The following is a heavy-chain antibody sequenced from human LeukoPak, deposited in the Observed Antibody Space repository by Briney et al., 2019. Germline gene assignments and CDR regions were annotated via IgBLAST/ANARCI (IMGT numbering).Heavy chain of an antibody. CDR3: ATAVQLWLDY. D-gene: IGHD5-18*01. Sequence: PGGSLRLSCAASGFTSSTHAMHWVRQAPGKGLEWVAVISYDGSNKNYADSVKGRFTISRDNSKNTLYLQMNSLRPEDTAVYYCATAVQLWLDYWGQGTLVTVSS. J-gene: IGHJ4*02. V-gene: IGHV3-30-3*01. CDR1: GFTSSTHA. CDR2: ISYDGSNK.